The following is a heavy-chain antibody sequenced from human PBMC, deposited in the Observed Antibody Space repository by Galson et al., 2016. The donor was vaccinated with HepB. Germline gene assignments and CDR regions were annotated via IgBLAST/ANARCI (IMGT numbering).Heavy chain of an antibody. D-gene: IGHD6-19*01. V-gene: IGHV1-69*13. J-gene: IGHJ4*02. CDR2: IIPIYGTT. CDR1: GYTFSDYY. CDR3: ARGGDSSGWYEVIF. Sequence: SVKVSCKASGYTFSDYYMHWVRQAPGQGLEWMGGIIPIYGTTNYAQKFQGRVTITADESTSTAYMDLSSLRFEDTALYYCARGGDSSGWYEVIFWGQGTLVTVSS.